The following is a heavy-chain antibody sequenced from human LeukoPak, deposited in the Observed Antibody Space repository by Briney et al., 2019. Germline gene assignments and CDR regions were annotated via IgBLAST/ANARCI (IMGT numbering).Heavy chain of an antibody. CDR1: GGSISSGDYY. D-gene: IGHD3-10*01. J-gene: IGHJ3*02. Sequence: PSETLSLTCTVSGGSISSGDYYWSWIRQPPGKGLEWIGYIYYSGSTNYNPSLKSRVTISVDTSKNQFSLKLSSVTAADTAVYYCARPSYYYDAFDIWGQGTMVTVSS. CDR2: IYYSGST. V-gene: IGHV4-61*08. CDR3: ARPSYYYDAFDI.